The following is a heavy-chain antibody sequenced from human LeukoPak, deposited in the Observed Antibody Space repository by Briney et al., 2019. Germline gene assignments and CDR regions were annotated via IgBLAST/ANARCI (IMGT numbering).Heavy chain of an antibody. Sequence: GVSVKVSCKTSGYTFTNYEINWVRQASGQGLEWMGWMNPNNDNTAYAQKFQGGVTMTRDSSISTAYMELSSLTSEDTAVYYCARTSLYATNHDAFDIWGQGTVVTVSS. CDR3: ARTSLYATNHDAFDI. CDR2: MNPNNDNT. V-gene: IGHV1-8*01. CDR1: GYTFTNYE. D-gene: IGHD2-8*01. J-gene: IGHJ3*02.